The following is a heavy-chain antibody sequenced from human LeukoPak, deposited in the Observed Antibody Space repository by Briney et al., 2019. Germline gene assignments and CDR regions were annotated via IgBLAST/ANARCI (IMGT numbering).Heavy chain of an antibody. Sequence: SETLSLTCTVSGCSISSSSYYWGWIRQPPGKGLEWIGSIYYSGSTYYNPSLKSRITISVDTSKNQISLKVGSVTAADTAVYYCARAYDVLTGYSIWGQGTLVTVSS. CDR1: GCSISSSSYY. D-gene: IGHD3-9*01. CDR3: ARAYDVLTGYSI. CDR2: IYYSGST. V-gene: IGHV4-39*01. J-gene: IGHJ4*02.